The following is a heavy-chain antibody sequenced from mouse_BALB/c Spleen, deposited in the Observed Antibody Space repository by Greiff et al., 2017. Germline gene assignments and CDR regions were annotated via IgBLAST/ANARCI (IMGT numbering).Heavy chain of an antibody. CDR1: GYSFTSYW. V-gene: IGHV1-5*01. Sequence: VQLQQSGTVLARPGASVKMSCKASGYSFTSYWMHWVKQRPGQGLEWIGAIYPGNSDTSYNQKFKGKAKLTAVTSASTAYMELSSLTNEDSAVYYCTRYPPTQLELRNDAMDYWGQGTSVTVSS. J-gene: IGHJ4*01. CDR3: TRYPPTQLELRNDAMDY. CDR2: IYPGNSDT. D-gene: IGHD3-1*01.